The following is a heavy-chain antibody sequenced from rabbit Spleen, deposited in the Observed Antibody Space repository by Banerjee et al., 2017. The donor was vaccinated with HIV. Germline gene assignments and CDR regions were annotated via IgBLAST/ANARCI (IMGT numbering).Heavy chain of an antibody. CDR3: AGDSSSSFSSYGMDL. J-gene: IGHJ6*01. Sequence: QEQLEESGGGLVKPGGTLTLTCTASGDSFSDNHYMCWVRQAPGKGLEWIACIDTGSSGFTYFASWATGRFTISKASSTTVTLQMTRLTAADTATYFCAGDSSSSFSSYGMDLWGQGTLVTVS. V-gene: IGHV1S45*01. CDR2: IDTGSSGFT. CDR1: GDSFSDNHY. D-gene: IGHD1-1*01.